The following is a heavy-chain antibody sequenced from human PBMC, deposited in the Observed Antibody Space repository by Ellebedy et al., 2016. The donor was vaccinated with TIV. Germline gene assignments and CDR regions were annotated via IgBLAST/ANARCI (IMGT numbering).Heavy chain of an antibody. CDR1: GFTLSGYW. CDR3: ARESVRYFDWDY. CDR2: VNTDGSST. D-gene: IGHD3-9*01. J-gene: IGHJ4*02. Sequence: HTGGSLRLSCAASGFTLSGYWMHWVRQVPGKGLVWLSRVNTDGSSTSYADSVEGRFTISRANAKRTVYLEMNSLGAEDTVIYYCARESVRYFDWDYWGQGVPVTVSS. V-gene: IGHV3-74*01.